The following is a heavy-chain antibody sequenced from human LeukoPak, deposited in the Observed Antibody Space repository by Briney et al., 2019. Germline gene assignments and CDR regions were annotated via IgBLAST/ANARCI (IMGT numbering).Heavy chain of an antibody. Sequence: GGSLRLSCAASGFTFSSYAMSWVRQLPGKGLEWVSTISGDGGGTFYADSVKGRFIISRDNSKKTLYLQMNSLRAEDTAVYYCARDSSGYLDYWGQGTLVTVSS. D-gene: IGHD6-19*01. CDR1: GFTFSSYA. CDR3: ARDSSGYLDY. J-gene: IGHJ4*02. CDR2: ISGDGGGT. V-gene: IGHV3-23*01.